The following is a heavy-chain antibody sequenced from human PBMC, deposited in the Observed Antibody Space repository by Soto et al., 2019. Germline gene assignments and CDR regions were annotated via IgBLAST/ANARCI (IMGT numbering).Heavy chain of an antibody. CDR2: ISGSGGST. CDR3: AKSVGATYYFDY. CDR1: GFTFTTFG. V-gene: IGHV3-23*01. J-gene: IGHJ4*02. D-gene: IGHD1-26*01. Sequence: EVQLLESGGGLVQPGQSLRLSCVASGFTFTTFGMIWVRQAPGKGLEWVSGISGSGGSTYYADSVKGRFTISRDNSKNTLYLQMNSLRAEDTAVYYCAKSVGATYYFDYWGQGTLVTVSS.